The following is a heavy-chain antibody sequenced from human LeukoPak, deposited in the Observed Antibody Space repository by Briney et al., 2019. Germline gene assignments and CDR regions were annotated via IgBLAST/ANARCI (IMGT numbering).Heavy chain of an antibody. CDR3: ARPPVAGTGKGAFDI. D-gene: IGHD6-19*01. CDR2: IYPDDSDT. Sequence: GESLKISCKGSGYSFTSYWIGWVRQMPGKGLEWMGIIYPDDSDTRYSPSFQGQVTISADKSISTAYLQWSSLKASDTAMYYCARPPVAGTGKGAFDIWGQGTMVTVSS. V-gene: IGHV5-51*01. J-gene: IGHJ3*02. CDR1: GYSFTSYW.